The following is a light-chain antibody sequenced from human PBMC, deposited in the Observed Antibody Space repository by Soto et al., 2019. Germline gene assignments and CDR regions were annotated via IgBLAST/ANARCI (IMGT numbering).Light chain of an antibody. CDR3: SSYTTSSTFYV. CDR2: EVS. J-gene: IGLJ1*01. CDR1: SSDVGGYNY. Sequence: QSVLTQPASVSGSPGQSITISCTGTSSDVGGYNYVSWYQQHPGKAPKVMIYEVSNRPSGVSNRFSGSKSGNTASLTISGLQAEDEADYYCSSYTTSSTFYVFGTGTQLTVL. V-gene: IGLV2-14*01.